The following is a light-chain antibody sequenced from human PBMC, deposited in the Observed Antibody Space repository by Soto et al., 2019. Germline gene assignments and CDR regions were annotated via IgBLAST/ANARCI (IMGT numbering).Light chain of an antibody. J-gene: IGKJ2*01. Sequence: EIVMTQSPATLSVSPGERATLSCRASQSVGDNLAWYQQKPGQPPRLLIYGTSTRATGIPARFSGSGYGTEFTLTISSLQSEDFAVYYCQQYNDWPYTFGQGTKLEIK. CDR2: GTS. V-gene: IGKV3-15*01. CDR3: QQYNDWPYT. CDR1: QSVGDN.